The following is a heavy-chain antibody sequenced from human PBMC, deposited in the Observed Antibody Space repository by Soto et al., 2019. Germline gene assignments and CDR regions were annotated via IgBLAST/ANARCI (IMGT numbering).Heavy chain of an antibody. CDR3: AGLRHYVGGSANWSDP. D-gene: IGHD3-16*01. V-gene: IGHV4-59*01. J-gene: IGHJ5*02. Sequence: SETLSLTCTVSGGSISSYYWSWIRQPPGKGLEWIGYIYYSGSTNYNPSLKSRVTISVDTSKNQFSLKLSSVTAADTAVYYCAGLRHYVGGSANWSDPWGQGTLVTVS. CDR2: IYYSGST. CDR1: GGSISSYY.